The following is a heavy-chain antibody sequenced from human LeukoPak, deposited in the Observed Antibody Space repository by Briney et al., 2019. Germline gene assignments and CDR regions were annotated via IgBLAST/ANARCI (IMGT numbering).Heavy chain of an antibody. CDR2: ISSSSSYI. D-gene: IGHD2-15*01. CDR3: ARQVQDVVVVVRERDYHYGMDV. V-gene: IGHV3-21*01. Sequence: PGGSLRLSCTASGFTFSSHIMTWVRQAPGKGLEWVSSISSSSSYIHYADSVKGRFTISRDNAKNSLYLQMNSLRAEDTAVYYCARQVQDVVVVVRERDYHYGMDVWGQGTTVTVSS. CDR1: GFTFSSHI. J-gene: IGHJ6*02.